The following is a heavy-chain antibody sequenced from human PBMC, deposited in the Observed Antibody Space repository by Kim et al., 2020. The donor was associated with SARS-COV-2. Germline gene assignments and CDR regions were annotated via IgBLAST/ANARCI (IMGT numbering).Heavy chain of an antibody. V-gene: IGHV4-34*01. J-gene: IGHJ4*02. CDR2: T. CDR3: ARRRGTSCYDY. Sequence: TNYNPSLKSRVTISVDTSKNQFSLKLSSVTAADTAVYYCARRRGTSCYDYWGQGTLVTVSS. D-gene: IGHD2-2*01.